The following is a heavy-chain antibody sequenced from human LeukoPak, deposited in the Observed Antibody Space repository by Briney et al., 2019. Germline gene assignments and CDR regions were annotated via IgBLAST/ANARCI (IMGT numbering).Heavy chain of an antibody. V-gene: IGHV3-7*01. J-gene: IGHJ4*02. CDR2: IKQDGSEK. CDR1: GFTFSSYS. Sequence: GGSLRLSCAASGFTFSSYSMNWVRQAPGKGLEWVANIKQDGSEKYYVDSVKGRFTISRDNAKNSLYLQMNSLRAEETAVYYCARGSPYFDYWGQGTLVTVSS. CDR3: ARGSPYFDY.